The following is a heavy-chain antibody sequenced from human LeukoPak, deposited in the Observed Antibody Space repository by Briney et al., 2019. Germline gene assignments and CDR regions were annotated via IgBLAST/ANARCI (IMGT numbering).Heavy chain of an antibody. CDR3: AREEPAGSTDY. Sequence: GGSLRLSCVASGFIFSSYPMHWVRQAPGKGLEYVSVVSGDGGTTYHTKSVKGRFTISRDNSKNTLYLQMGSLREEDMAVYYCAREEPAGSTDYWGQGTLVTVSS. CDR2: VSGDGGTT. D-gene: IGHD1-14*01. J-gene: IGHJ4*02. CDR1: GFIFSSYP. V-gene: IGHV3-64*01.